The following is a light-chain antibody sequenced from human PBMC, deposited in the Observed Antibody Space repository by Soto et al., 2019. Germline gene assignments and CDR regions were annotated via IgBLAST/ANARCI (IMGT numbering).Light chain of an antibody. CDR3: QHYSTRSGVT. Sequence: IQITPSPSTLSASVGDRSIITCRASQDISGWLAWYQQEPGKAPKLXXFDASSLEDGVPSRFSGSGSGTEFTLTVSNLQSDDFANYYCQHYSTRSGVTFGGGTKVDNK. CDR2: DAS. V-gene: IGKV1-5*01. J-gene: IGKJ4*01. CDR1: QDISGW.